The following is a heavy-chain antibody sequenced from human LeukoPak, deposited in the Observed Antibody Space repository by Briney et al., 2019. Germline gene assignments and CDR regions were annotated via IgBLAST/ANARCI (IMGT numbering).Heavy chain of an antibody. CDR1: GFSFLRYE. Sequence: GGSLRHSCAGAGFSFLRYEMNWVRQAPGKGGEWVSYISSSGNSIYYADSVKGRFTISRDNAKNSLYLQMNSLRAEDTAVYYCAKDNVAAAGRYFDYWGQGTLVTVSS. D-gene: IGHD6-13*01. J-gene: IGHJ4*02. V-gene: IGHV3-48*03. CDR2: ISSSGNSI. CDR3: AKDNVAAAGRYFDY.